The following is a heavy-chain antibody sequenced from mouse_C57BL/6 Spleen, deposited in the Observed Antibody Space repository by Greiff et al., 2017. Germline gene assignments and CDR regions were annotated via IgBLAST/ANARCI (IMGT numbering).Heavy chain of an antibody. CDR1: GFTFSDYG. V-gene: IGHV5-17*01. J-gene: IGHJ2*01. CDR3: ARRNYGNYDDY. CDR2: ISSGSSTI. D-gene: IGHD2-1*01. Sequence: EVMLVESGGGLVKPGGSLKLSCAASGFTFSDYGMHWVRQAPEKGLEWVAYISSGSSTIYYADTVKGRFTISRDNAKNTLCLQMTSLRSEDTAMYYCARRNYGNYDDYWGQGTTRTVSS.